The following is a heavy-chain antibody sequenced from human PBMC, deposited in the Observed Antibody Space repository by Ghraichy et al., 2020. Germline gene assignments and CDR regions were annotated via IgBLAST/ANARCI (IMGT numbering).Heavy chain of an antibody. Sequence: SQTLSLTCTVSGGSISSSSYYWGWIRQPPGKGLEWIGSIYYSGSTYYNPSLKSRVTISVDTSKNQFSLKLSSVTAADTAVYYCARRMAVAGTEHDYWGQGTLVTVSS. CDR3: ARRMAVAGTEHDY. CDR2: IYYSGST. V-gene: IGHV4-39*01. J-gene: IGHJ4*02. D-gene: IGHD6-19*01. CDR1: GGSISSSSYY.